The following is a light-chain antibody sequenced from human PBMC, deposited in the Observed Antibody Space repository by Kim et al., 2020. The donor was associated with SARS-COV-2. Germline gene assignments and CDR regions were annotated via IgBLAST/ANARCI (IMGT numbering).Light chain of an antibody. CDR3: QQRSHWRT. V-gene: IGKV3-11*01. CDR1: QSVSSY. CDR2: DAS. Sequence: LSLSPGERATLSCRASQSVSSYLAWYQQKPGQAPRLLIYDASSRAPGIPARFSGSGSGTDFTLTISSLEPEDFAVYYCQQRSHWRTFGQGTKLEI. J-gene: IGKJ2*01.